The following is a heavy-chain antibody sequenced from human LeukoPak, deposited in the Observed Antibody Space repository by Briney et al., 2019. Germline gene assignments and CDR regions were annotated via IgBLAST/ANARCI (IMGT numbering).Heavy chain of an antibody. CDR2: ISWDGAST. CDR1: GFTFDDST. Sequence: GGSLRLSCSASGFTFDDSTMRWVSQAPGKGLGWVSLISWDGASTSYASSVKGRFTISRDNSKNSLYLQMNSLRTEDTALYYWAKDKDTAMVLDYYYGMDVWGQGTTVTVSS. CDR3: AKDKDTAMVLDYYYGMDV. D-gene: IGHD5-18*01. V-gene: IGHV3-43*01. J-gene: IGHJ6*02.